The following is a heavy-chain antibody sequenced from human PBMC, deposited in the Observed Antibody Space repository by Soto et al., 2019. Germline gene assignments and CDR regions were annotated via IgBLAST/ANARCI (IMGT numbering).Heavy chain of an antibody. CDR2: INHSGST. J-gene: IGHJ4*02. CDR3: ASCGGAYYDILTGYLTCYFDY. V-gene: IGHV4-34*01. Sequence: QVQLQQWGAGLLKPSETLSLTCAVYGGSFSGYYWSWIRQPPGKGLEWIGEINHSGSTNYNPSLKSRVTISVDTSKNQFPLKLSSVTAADTAVYYCASCGGAYYDILTGYLTCYFDYWGQGTLVTVSS. D-gene: IGHD3-9*01. CDR1: GGSFSGYY.